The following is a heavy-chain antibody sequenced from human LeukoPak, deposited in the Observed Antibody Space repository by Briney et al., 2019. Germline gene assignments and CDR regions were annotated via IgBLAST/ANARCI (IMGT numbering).Heavy chain of an antibody. V-gene: IGHV1-2*02. J-gene: IGHJ6*03. D-gene: IGHD3-10*01. CDR1: GYTFTGYY. Sequence: ASVKVSCKASGYTFTGYYMHWVRQAPGQGLEWMGWIDPNSGGTNYAQKFQGRVTMTRDTSISTAYMELSRLRSDDTAVYYCAQNYYGSGSYFYYYYMDVWGKGTTVTISS. CDR3: AQNYYGSGSYFYYYYMDV. CDR2: IDPNSGGT.